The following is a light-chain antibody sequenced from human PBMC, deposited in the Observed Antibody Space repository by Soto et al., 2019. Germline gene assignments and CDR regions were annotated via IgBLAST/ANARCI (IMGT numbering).Light chain of an antibody. CDR2: STY. J-gene: IGLJ2*01. Sequence: QSVLTQPPSASAAPGQRVTISCSGSRSNIGGNTVNWFQQFPGAAPKLLIFSTYQRPSGVPDRFSGSKSGTSASLAISGLQSEDEADYYCASWDDSLNGYVVFGGGTNSPS. V-gene: IGLV1-44*01. CDR1: RSNIGGNT. CDR3: ASWDDSLNGYVV.